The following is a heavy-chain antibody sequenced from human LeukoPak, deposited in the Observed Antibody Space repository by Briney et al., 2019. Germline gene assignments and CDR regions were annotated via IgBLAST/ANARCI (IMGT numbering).Heavy chain of an antibody. CDR1: GYTLTELS. J-gene: IGHJ4*02. CDR3: ATLEGYNWNARFDY. V-gene: IGHV1-24*01. D-gene: IGHD1-20*01. Sequence: ASVKVSCKVSGYTLTELSMHWVRQAPGKGLEWMGGFDPEDGESIYAQKFQGRVTMTEDTSTDTAYMELSSLRSEDTAVYYCATLEGYNWNARFDYWGQGTLVTVSS. CDR2: FDPEDGES.